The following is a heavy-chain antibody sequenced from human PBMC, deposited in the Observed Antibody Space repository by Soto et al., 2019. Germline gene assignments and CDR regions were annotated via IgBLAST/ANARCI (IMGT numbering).Heavy chain of an antibody. Sequence: PSETLSLTCTVSGGSISSYYWSWIRQPPGKGLEWIGYIYYSGSTNYNPSLKSRVTISVDTSKNQFSLKLSSVTAADTAVYYCARAAAGYNWFDPWGQGTLVTVSS. D-gene: IGHD6-13*01. CDR3: ARAAAGYNWFDP. CDR2: IYYSGST. CDR1: GGSISSYY. V-gene: IGHV4-59*12. J-gene: IGHJ5*02.